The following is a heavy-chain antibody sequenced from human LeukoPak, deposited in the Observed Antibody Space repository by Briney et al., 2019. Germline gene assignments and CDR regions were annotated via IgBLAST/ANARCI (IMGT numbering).Heavy chain of an antibody. J-gene: IGHJ4*02. D-gene: IGHD3-10*01. Sequence: PSETLSLACTVSGDSIVIDYWSWIRQPAGKGLEWIGRIYTSGSTKYNPSLKSRVTVSVDLSKNQFPLKLSSVTAADSAVYYCAAAERRGVGSVSYHAIEYWGQGTLVTVSS. CDR1: GDSIVIDY. CDR2: IYTSGST. V-gene: IGHV4-4*07. CDR3: AAAERRGVGSVSYHAIEY.